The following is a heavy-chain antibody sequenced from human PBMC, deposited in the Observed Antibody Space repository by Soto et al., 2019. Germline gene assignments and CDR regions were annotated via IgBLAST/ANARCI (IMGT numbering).Heavy chain of an antibody. V-gene: IGHV3-23*01. Sequence: GGSLRLSCAASGFTFSSYAMSWVRQAPGKGLEWVSAISGSGGSTYYADSVKGRFTISRDNSKNTLYLQMNSLRAEGTAVYYCAKPLWALELSFYFDYWGQGTLVTVSS. CDR3: AKPLWALELSFYFDY. CDR2: ISGSGGST. D-gene: IGHD1-7*01. CDR1: GFTFSSYA. J-gene: IGHJ4*02.